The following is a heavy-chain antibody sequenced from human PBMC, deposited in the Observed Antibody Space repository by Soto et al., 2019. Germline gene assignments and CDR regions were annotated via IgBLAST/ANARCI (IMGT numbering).Heavy chain of an antibody. Sequence: PGGSLRLSCAASGFAFSRFWMAWVRQAPGKGLEWVSGISGSGDSTYYADSVKGRFTISRDNSKNTLYLQMNSLRAEDTAVYYCAKGVPGIAVAGTGYFQHWGQGTLVTVSS. J-gene: IGHJ1*01. V-gene: IGHV3-23*01. CDR3: AKGVPGIAVAGTGYFQH. CDR2: ISGSGDST. D-gene: IGHD6-19*01. CDR1: GFAFSRFW.